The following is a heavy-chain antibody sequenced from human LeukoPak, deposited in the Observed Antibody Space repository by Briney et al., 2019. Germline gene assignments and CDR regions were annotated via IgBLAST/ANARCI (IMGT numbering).Heavy chain of an antibody. Sequence: GASVKVSCKASGYTFTSYGISWVRQAPGQGLEWMGWISAYNGNTNYAQKLQGRVTMTTDTSTSTAYMELRSLRSDDTAVYYCAGGSTVTTLYYYYGMDVWGQGTTVTVSS. V-gene: IGHV1-18*01. CDR2: ISAYNGNT. D-gene: IGHD4-17*01. J-gene: IGHJ6*02. CDR3: AGGSTVTTLYYYYGMDV. CDR1: GYTFTSYG.